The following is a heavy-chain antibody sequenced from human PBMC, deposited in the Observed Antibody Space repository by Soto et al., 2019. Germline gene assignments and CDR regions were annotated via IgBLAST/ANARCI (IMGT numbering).Heavy chain of an antibody. CDR1: GFTFSSYS. J-gene: IGHJ3*02. Sequence: EVQLVESGGGLVKPGGSLRLSCAASGFTFSSYSMNWVRQAPGKGLEWVSSISSSSSYIYYADSVKGRFTISRDNSKNTVYLQMNSLRAEDTAVYYCAKDRDYYRNHDAFDIWGQGTMVTVSS. CDR2: ISSSSSYI. D-gene: IGHD1-26*01. V-gene: IGHV3-21*04. CDR3: AKDRDYYRNHDAFDI.